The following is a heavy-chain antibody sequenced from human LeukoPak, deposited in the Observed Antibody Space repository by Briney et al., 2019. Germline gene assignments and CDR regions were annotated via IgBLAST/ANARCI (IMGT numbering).Heavy chain of an antibody. V-gene: IGHV1-58*02. D-gene: IGHD6-19*01. Sequence: ASVKVSCKASGFTFTSSAMQWVRQARGQRLEWIGWIVVGSGNTNYAQKFQERVTITRDMSTSTAYMELSSLRSEDTAVYYCAAHSSGWLRQMRSHYYYYGMDVWGQGTTVTVSS. CDR2: IVVGSGNT. CDR3: AAHSSGWLRQMRSHYYYYGMDV. J-gene: IGHJ6*02. CDR1: GFTFTSSA.